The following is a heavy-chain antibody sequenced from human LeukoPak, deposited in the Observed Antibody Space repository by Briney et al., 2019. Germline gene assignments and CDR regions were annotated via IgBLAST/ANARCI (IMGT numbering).Heavy chain of an antibody. J-gene: IGHJ4*02. CDR2: IYSGGST. D-gene: IGHD6-13*01. CDR3: ARVPVDSSSWAFDY. CDR1: GFTVSINY. V-gene: IGHV3-66*02. Sequence: GGSLRLSCAASGFTVSINYMSWVRQAPGKGLEWVSVIYSGGSTYYADSVKGRFTISRDNSKNTLYLQMNSLRAEDTAVYYCARVPVDSSSWAFDYWGQGTLVTVSS.